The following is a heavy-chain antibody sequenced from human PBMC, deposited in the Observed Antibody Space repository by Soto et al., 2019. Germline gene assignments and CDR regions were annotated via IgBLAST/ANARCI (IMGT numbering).Heavy chain of an antibody. D-gene: IGHD3-22*01. J-gene: IGHJ4*02. CDR3: ASGRDGYFDFEY. CDR1: GGTFSNFA. CDR2: IIPVFGTP. V-gene: IGHV1-69*01. Sequence: QVQLVQSGAEVKKPGSSVKVSCKASGGTFSNFAISWVRQAPGQGLEWMGGIIPVFGTPNYSQKFQDRSTITADESASTAYMELSNLGPKDTAVYYCASGRDGYFDFEYWGQGTLVTFSS.